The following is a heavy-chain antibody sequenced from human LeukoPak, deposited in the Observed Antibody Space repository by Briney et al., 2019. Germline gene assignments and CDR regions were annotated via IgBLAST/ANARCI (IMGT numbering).Heavy chain of an antibody. CDR2: INHSRST. D-gene: IGHD3-10*01. J-gene: IGHJ4*02. Sequence: SETLSLTCTVYGGSFSGYYWSWIRQPPGKGLEWIGEINHSRSTNYNPSLKSRVTISVDTSKNQFSLKLSSVTAADTAVYYCARGNSYYYGSGSYQSSFDYWGQGTLVTVSS. CDR1: GGSFSGYY. V-gene: IGHV4-34*01. CDR3: ARGNSYYYGSGSYQSSFDY.